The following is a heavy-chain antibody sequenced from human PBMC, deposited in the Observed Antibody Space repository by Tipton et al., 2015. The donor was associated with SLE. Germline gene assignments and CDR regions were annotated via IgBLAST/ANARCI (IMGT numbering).Heavy chain of an antibody. Sequence: TLSLTCTVSGDSINSAGNYWSWIRQHPGKGLEWIGFIYYSGSTFYNPSLKSRSAISSDTSKNQFTLRLSSVTAADTAVYYCARGMVTWRGAIVGVDVWGQGTTVNVSS. CDR3: ARGMVTWRGAIVGVDV. CDR2: IYYSGST. V-gene: IGHV4-31*03. D-gene: IGHD2-21*02. J-gene: IGHJ6*02. CDR1: GDSINSAGNY.